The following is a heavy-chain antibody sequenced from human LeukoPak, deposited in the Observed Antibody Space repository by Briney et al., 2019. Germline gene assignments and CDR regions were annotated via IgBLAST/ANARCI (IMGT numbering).Heavy chain of an antibody. Sequence: PSETLSLTCAVSGGSISSGGYFWSWIRQPPGKGLEWIGYFYHSGSTYYNPSLKSRVTISVDRSKNQFSLKLSSVTAADTAVYYCARGLVTMVRGVITHPWFDPWGQGTLVTVSS. CDR2: FYHSGST. D-gene: IGHD3-10*01. CDR1: GGSISSGGYF. V-gene: IGHV4-30-2*01. CDR3: ARGLVTMVRGVITHPWFDP. J-gene: IGHJ5*02.